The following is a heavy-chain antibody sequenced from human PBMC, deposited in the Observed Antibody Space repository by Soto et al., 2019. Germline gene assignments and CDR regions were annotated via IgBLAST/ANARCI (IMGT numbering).Heavy chain of an antibody. V-gene: IGHV4-39*01. Sequence: PSETLSLTCTVSGGSISSSSYYWGWIRQPPGKGLEWIGSIYYSGSTYYNPSLKSRVTISVDTSKNQFSLKLSSVTAADTAVYYCARHPGRGRDAFDIWGQGTMVTVSS. CDR2: IYYSGST. D-gene: IGHD3-10*01. J-gene: IGHJ3*02. CDR1: GGSISSSSYY. CDR3: ARHPGRGRDAFDI.